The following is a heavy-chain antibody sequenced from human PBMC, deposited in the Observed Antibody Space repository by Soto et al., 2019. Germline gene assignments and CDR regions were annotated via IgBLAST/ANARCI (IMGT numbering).Heavy chain of an antibody. CDR3: AKGTEYSSSWFPWYFDY. Sequence: VQLVESGGGVVQPGRSLRLSCAASGFTFSSYGMHWVRQAPGKGLEWVAVISYDGSNKYYADSVKGRFTMSRDNSKNTLYLQMNSLRAEDTAVYYCAKGTEYSSSWFPWYFDYWGQGTLVTVSS. CDR2: ISYDGSNK. CDR1: GFTFSSYG. D-gene: IGHD6-13*01. V-gene: IGHV3-30*18. J-gene: IGHJ4*02.